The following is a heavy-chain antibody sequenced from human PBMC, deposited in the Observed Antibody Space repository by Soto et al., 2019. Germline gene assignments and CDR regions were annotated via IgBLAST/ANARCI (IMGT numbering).Heavy chain of an antibody. J-gene: IGHJ4*02. Sequence: QVQLVESGGGVVQPGRSLRVSCAASGFTFSDYGIYWVRQAPGKGLEWVALISYDGNNREYGDSVKGRFTISRDNSKNTLYLQMNSLRVEDTAVYYCTFGDNSFDYWDQGTLVTVSS. CDR1: GFTFSDYG. CDR3: TFGDNSFDY. D-gene: IGHD1-20*01. V-gene: IGHV3-30*03. CDR2: ISYDGNNR.